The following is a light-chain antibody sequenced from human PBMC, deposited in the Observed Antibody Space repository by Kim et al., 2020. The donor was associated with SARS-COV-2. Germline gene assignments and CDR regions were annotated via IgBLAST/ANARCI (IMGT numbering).Light chain of an antibody. CDR2: GAS. V-gene: IGKV3-20*01. CDR3: QQYGSSPNT. J-gene: IGKJ2*01. Sequence: LSPGERAPLSCRASQSVSSSYLAWYQQKPGQAPRLLLYGASSRATGIPDRFSGSVSGTDFTLTISRLEPEDFAVYYCQQYGSSPNTFGQGTKLEI. CDR1: QSVSSSY.